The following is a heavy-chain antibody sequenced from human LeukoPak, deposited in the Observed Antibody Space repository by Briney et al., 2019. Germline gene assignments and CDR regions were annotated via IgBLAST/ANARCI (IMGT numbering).Heavy chain of an antibody. Sequence: ASVKVSCKASGYTFTSYDINWVRQATGQGLEWMGWMNPNSGNTGYAQRFQGRVTITRNTSISTAYMELSSLRSEDTAVYYCARGALYCGGDCYSDYWGQGTLVTVSS. D-gene: IGHD2-21*02. CDR3: ARGALYCGGDCYSDY. CDR2: MNPNSGNT. J-gene: IGHJ4*02. V-gene: IGHV1-8*03. CDR1: GYTFTSYD.